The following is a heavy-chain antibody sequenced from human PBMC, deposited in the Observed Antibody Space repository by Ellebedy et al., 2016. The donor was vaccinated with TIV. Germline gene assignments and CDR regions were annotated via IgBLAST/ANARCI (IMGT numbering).Heavy chain of an antibody. CDR3: ARGGGSYPYAIDY. J-gene: IGHJ4*02. Sequence: MPSETLSLTCTVSGGSISSYYWSWIRQPPGKGLEWIGYIYYSGSTNYNPSLKSRVTISVDTSKNQFSLKLSSVTAADTAVYYCARGGGSYPYAIDYWGQGTLVTVSS. CDR2: IYYSGST. D-gene: IGHD1-26*01. V-gene: IGHV4-59*01. CDR1: GGSISSYY.